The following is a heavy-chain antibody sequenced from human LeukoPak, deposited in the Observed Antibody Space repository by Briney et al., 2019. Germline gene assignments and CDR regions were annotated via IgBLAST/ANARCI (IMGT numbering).Heavy chain of an antibody. CDR3: ARSLGYSYGNDY. CDR2: VYYSGST. V-gene: IGHV4-39*01. CDR1: GGSITSGSYY. D-gene: IGHD5-18*01. Sequence: PSETLSLTCTVSGGSITSGSYYWGWIRQPPGRGLEWIGSVYYSGSTHYTPSLKSRVTISLDTSKMQFSLTLSSVTAADTAVYYCARSLGYSYGNDYWGQGTLVTVSS. J-gene: IGHJ4*02.